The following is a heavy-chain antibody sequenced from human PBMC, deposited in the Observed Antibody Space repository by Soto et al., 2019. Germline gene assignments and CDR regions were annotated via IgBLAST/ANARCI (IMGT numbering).Heavy chain of an antibody. CDR2: IYHSGSP. CDR1: GGSISSGGYS. CDR3: ARLGGFYQAFDS. V-gene: IGHV4-30-2*01. Sequence: SETLSLTCAVSGGSISSGGYSWSWIRQPPGKGLEWIGYIYHSGSPNYNPSLKSRVAISVGRSKNQFSLKLTSVTAADTAVYYCARLGGFYQAFDSWGQGTLVTVSS. J-gene: IGHJ4*02. D-gene: IGHD3-22*01.